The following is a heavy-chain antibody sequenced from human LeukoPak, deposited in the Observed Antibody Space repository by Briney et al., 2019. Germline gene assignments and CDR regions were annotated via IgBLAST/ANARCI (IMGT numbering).Heavy chain of an antibody. CDR1: GFTFSSYA. CDR3: ARVIWSGYYDLHSYYFDY. J-gene: IGHJ4*02. CDR2: ISGSGGST. D-gene: IGHD3-3*01. V-gene: IGHV3-23*01. Sequence: GGSLRPSCAASGFTFSSYAMSWVRQAPGKGLEWVSAISGSGGSTYYADSVKGRFTISRDNSKNTLYLQMNSLRAEDTAVYYCARVIWSGYYDLHSYYFDYWGQGTLVTVSS.